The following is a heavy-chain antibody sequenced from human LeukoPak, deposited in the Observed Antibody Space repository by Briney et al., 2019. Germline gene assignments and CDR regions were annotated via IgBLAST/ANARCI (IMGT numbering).Heavy chain of an antibody. CDR2: ISGSGGST. V-gene: IGHV3-23*01. CDR1: GFTFSSYA. D-gene: IGHD5-12*01. J-gene: IGHJ5*02. CDR3: AKGSLSRFFLQGNDCRFDP. Sequence: GGSLRLSCAASGFTFSSYAMSWFRQAPGKGLEWVSAISGSGGSTYYADSVKGRFTISRDNSKNTLYLQMNSLRAEDTAVYYCAKGSLSRFFLQGNDCRFDPRGQGILVTVSS.